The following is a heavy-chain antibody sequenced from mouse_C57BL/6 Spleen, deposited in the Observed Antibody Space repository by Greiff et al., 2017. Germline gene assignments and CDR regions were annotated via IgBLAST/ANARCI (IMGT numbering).Heavy chain of an antibody. J-gene: IGHJ2*01. CDR3: AREGYDYDEGYVDY. CDR1: GYAFSSYW. D-gene: IGHD2-4*01. CDR2: IYPGDGDT. Sequence: VMLVESGAELVKPGASVKLSCKASGYAFSSYWMNWVKQRPGKGLEWIGQIYPGDGDTNYNGKFKGKATLTAEQSSSTAYMQLSSLPAEDSAVKCWAREGYDYDEGYVDYWGKGTTLTVAS. V-gene: IGHV1-80*01.